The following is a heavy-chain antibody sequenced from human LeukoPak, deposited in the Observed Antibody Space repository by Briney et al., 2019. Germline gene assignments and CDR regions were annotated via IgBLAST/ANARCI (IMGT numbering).Heavy chain of an antibody. J-gene: IGHJ4*02. D-gene: IGHD3-3*01. CDR3: ARERSGRVQGTDY. CDR2: INHSGST. V-gene: IGHV4-34*01. CDR1: GGSFSGYY. Sequence: SETLSLTCAVYGGSFSGYYWSWIRQPPGKGLEWIGEINHSGSTNYNPSLKSRVTISVDTSKNQFSLKLSSVTAADTAVYYCARERSGRVQGTDYWGQGTLVTVSS.